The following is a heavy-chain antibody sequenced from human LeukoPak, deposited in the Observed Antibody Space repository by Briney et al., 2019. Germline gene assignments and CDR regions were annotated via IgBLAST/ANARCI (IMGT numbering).Heavy chain of an antibody. CDR3: AKGYYYDSSGYYYVSDY. CDR2: ITNSGTTI. CDR1: GFTFTDYY. Sequence: GGSLRLSCAASGFTFTDYYMSWIRQAPGKGLEWVSYITNSGTTIYYADSVKGRFTISRDNAKNSLYLQMNSLRAEDTAVYYCAKGYYYDSSGYYYVSDYWGQGTLVTVSS. D-gene: IGHD3-22*01. V-gene: IGHV3-11*04. J-gene: IGHJ4*02.